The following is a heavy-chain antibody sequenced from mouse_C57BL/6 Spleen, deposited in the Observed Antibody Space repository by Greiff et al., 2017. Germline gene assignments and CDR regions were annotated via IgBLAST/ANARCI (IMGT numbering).Heavy chain of an antibody. CDR1: GSVFSSYW. J-gene: IGHJ4*01. CDR2: IYPGDGVT. CDR3: SRDKAMDY. V-gene: IGHV1-80*01. Sequence: QVQLQQSGAELVKPGASVKISCQASGSVFSSYWITWVQQRPGKRLVWIGQIYPGDGVTNYNGKFKSKATLPADKSASTAYMQLGSLISVYSAVYFCSRDKAMDYWGQGTSVTVSS.